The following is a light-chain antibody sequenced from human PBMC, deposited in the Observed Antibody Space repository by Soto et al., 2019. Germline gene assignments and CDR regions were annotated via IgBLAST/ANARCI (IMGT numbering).Light chain of an antibody. Sequence: DIVLTQSPATLSFSPGQTSTLSCRSSQSVSSYLAWYQQKPGQAPRLLIYDASNRATGIPARFSGSGSGTDFTLTISSLEPEDFAVYYCQQRSNWPPLTFGGGTKVDIK. J-gene: IGKJ4*01. CDR3: QQRSNWPPLT. CDR2: DAS. V-gene: IGKV3-11*01. CDR1: QSVSSY.